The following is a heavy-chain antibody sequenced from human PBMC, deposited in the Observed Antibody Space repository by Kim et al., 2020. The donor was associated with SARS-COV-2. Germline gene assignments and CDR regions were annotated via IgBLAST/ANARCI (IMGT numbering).Heavy chain of an antibody. V-gene: IGHV4-39*01. Sequence: SETLSLTCTVSGASITSTNFYGGWIRQPPGKGLEWIGDVYFSGCTYYNPSLTGHVTISVDTSKNQVSLKLNSVTAADSALYYCARHRERGSFSAGAFDIWGQGTMVTVSS. CDR1: GASITSTNFY. D-gene: IGHD1-1*01. CDR3: ARHRERGSFSAGAFDI. J-gene: IGHJ3*02. CDR2: VYFSGCT.